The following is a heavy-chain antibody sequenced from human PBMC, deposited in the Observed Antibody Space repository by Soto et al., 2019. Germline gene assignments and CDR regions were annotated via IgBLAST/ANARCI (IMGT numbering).Heavy chain of an antibody. CDR2: IYYSGST. D-gene: IGHD3-10*01. V-gene: IGHV4-31*03. CDR1: GGSISSGGYY. CDR3: ARDRGTGHNWFYP. Sequence: LSLTCTVSGGSISSGGYYWSWIRQHPGKGLEWIGYIYYSGSTYYNPSLKSRVTISVDTSKNQFSLKLSSVTAADTAVYYCARDRGTGHNWFYPCDQQTLFTVAS. J-gene: IGHJ5*02.